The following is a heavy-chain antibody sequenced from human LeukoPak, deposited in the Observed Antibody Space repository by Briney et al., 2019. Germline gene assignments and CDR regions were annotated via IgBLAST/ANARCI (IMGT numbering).Heavy chain of an antibody. V-gene: IGHV4-59*08. CDR1: GGSISSYY. CDR2: IYYSGST. D-gene: IGHD6-19*01. Sequence: SETLSLTCTVSGGSISSYYWSWIRQPPGKGLEWIGYIYYSGSTNYNPSLKSRVTISVDTSKNQFSLKLSSVTAADTAVYYCARQQGIAVAYDYWSQGTLVTVSS. CDR3: ARQQGIAVAYDY. J-gene: IGHJ4*02.